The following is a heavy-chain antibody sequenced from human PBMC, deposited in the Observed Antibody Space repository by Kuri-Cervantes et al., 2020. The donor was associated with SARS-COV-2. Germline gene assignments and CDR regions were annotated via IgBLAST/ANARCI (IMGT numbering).Heavy chain of an antibody. CDR2: ISGSGGST. CDR1: GFTFSNYA. D-gene: IGHD2-8*01. V-gene: IGHV3-23*01. Sequence: ETLSLTCAASGFTFSNYAMSWVRQAPGKGLEWVSAISGSGGSTYYADSVKGRFTISRDNSKNTLYLQMNSLRAEDTAVYYCATGWSLAIWGQGTLVTVSS. J-gene: IGHJ4*02. CDR3: ATGWSLAI.